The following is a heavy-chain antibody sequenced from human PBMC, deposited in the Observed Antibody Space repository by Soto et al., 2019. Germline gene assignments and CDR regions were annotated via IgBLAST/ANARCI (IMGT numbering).Heavy chain of an antibody. Sequence: SETLSLTYTVSGGSINSYYWSWIRQPPGKGLEWIGYIYYSGSTNYNPSLKSRVTISVDTSKNQFSLKLSSVTAADTAVYYCARRYGTLFDYWGQGTLVTVSS. CDR3: ARRYGTLFDY. V-gene: IGHV4-59*08. D-gene: IGHD4-17*01. CDR1: GGSINSYY. J-gene: IGHJ4*02. CDR2: IYYSGST.